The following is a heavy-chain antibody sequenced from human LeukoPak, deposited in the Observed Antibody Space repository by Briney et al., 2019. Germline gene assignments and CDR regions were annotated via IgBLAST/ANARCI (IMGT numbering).Heavy chain of an antibody. V-gene: IGHV3-23*01. CDR1: GFTFSSYA. D-gene: IGHD2-15*01. Sequence: GGSLRLSCAASGFTFSSYAMSWVRQAPGKGLEWVSSISGSGGSTYYADSVRGRLTVSRDNSKNTMYLQVNSLRAEDTAVYYCARDSSYCSGGTCFNLDYWGQGTLVTVSS. CDR3: ARDSSYCSGGTCFNLDY. CDR2: ISGSGGST. J-gene: IGHJ4*02.